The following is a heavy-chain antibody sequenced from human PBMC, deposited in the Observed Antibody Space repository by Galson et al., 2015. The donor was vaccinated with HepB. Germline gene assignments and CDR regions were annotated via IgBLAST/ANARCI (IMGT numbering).Heavy chain of an antibody. CDR1: GFTFSSYG. V-gene: IGHV3-30*18. Sequence: SLRLSCAASGFTFSSYGMHWVRQAPGKGLEWVAVISYDGSNKNCADSVKGRFTISRDNSKNTLYLQMNSLRAEDTAVYYCAKDIVRRITPLRYLDYWGQGTLVTVSS. D-gene: IGHD3-16*02. CDR2: ISYDGSNK. CDR3: AKDIVRRITPLRYLDY. J-gene: IGHJ4*02.